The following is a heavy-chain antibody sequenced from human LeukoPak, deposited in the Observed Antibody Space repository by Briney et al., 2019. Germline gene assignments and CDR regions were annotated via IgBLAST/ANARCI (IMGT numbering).Heavy chain of an antibody. CDR3: ARGQNTTDYDFWSGYSPDAFDI. CDR1: GYTFTSYG. J-gene: IGHJ3*02. V-gene: IGHV1-69*05. CDR2: IIPIFGTA. D-gene: IGHD3-3*01. Sequence: GASVKVSCKASGYTFTSYGISWVRQAPGQGLEWTGGIIPIFGTANYAQKFQGRVTITTDESTSTAYMELSSLRSEDTAVYYRARGQNTTDYDFWSGYSPDAFDIWGQGTMVTVSS.